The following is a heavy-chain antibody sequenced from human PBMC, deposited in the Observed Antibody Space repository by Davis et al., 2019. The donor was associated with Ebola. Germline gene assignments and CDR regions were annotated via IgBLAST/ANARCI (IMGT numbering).Heavy chain of an antibody. V-gene: IGHV4-59*08. CDR2: IYHSGST. CDR3: ARSLYGDYADY. J-gene: IGHJ4*02. D-gene: IGHD4-17*01. Sequence: PSETLSLTFTVSGGSISSYYWSWFRQPPGKGLEWIGEIYHSGSTNYNPSLKSRVTISVDKSKNQLSLKLSSVTAADTALYYCARSLYGDYADYWGQGTLVTVSS. CDR1: GGSISSYY.